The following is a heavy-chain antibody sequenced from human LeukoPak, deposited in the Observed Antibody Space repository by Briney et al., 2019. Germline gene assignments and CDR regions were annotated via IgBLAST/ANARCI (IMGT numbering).Heavy chain of an antibody. V-gene: IGHV3-48*03. CDR3: ARAFSSGWFDY. J-gene: IGHJ4*02. CDR1: GFTFSSYE. D-gene: IGHD6-19*01. Sequence: PGRSLRLSCAGSGFTFSSYEINWVRQAPGKGLEWVSSISNSGSVIYYADSVKGRFTISRDSAKNSLYLQINSLRAEDTAIYYCARAFSSGWFDYWGQGTLVTVSS. CDR2: ISNSGSVI.